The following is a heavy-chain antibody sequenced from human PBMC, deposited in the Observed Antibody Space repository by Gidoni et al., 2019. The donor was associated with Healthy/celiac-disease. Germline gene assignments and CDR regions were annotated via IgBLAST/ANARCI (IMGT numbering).Heavy chain of an antibody. Sequence: EVQLVESGGGLVKPGGSLRLSCAASGFTFSSYSMNWVRQAPGKGLEWVSSISSSSSYIYYADSVKGRFTISRDNAKNSLYLQMNSLRAEDTAVYYCARDTAVVVIATYYYYGMDVWGQGTTVTVSS. D-gene: IGHD2-21*01. CDR3: ARDTAVVVIATYYYYGMDV. CDR2: ISSSSSYI. J-gene: IGHJ6*02. V-gene: IGHV3-21*01. CDR1: GFTFSSYS.